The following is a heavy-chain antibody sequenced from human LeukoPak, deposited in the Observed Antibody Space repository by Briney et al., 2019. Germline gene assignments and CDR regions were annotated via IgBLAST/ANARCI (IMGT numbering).Heavy chain of an antibody. V-gene: IGHV3-7*01. CDR2: IKQDGSEK. CDR1: GFTFSSYW. J-gene: IGHJ4*02. D-gene: IGHD3-3*01. CDR3: AREGYDFWSGVMAGPFDY. Sequence: PGGSLRLSCAASGFTFSSYWMSWVRQAPGKGLEWVANIKQDGSEKYYVDSVKGRFTISRDNAKNSLYLQMNSLRAEDTAVYYCAREGYDFWSGVMAGPFDYWGQGTLVTVSS.